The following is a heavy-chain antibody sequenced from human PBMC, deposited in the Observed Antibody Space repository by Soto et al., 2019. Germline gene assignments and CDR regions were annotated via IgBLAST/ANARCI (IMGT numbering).Heavy chain of an antibody. CDR3: ARVRDWFDP. CDR1: GGSVSSASYY. D-gene: IGHD3-3*01. J-gene: IGHJ5*02. V-gene: IGHV4-61*01. CDR2: IYYTGSX. Sequence: PSETLSLTCTVSGGSVSSASYYWTWIRQPPGKGLEWIGYIYYTGSXNYNPSLKSRVTISVDTSKNQVSLRLTSVTAADTAVYYCARVRDWFDPWGQGTLVTVSS.